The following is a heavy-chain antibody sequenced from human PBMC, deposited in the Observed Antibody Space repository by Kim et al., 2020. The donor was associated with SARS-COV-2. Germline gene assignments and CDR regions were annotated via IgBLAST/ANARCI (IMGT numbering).Heavy chain of an antibody. J-gene: IGHJ5*02. CDR2: ISSSSSYI. V-gene: IGHV3-21*01. CDR1: GFTFSSYS. Sequence: GGSLRLSCAASGFTFSSYSMNWVRQAPGKGLEWVSSISSSSSYIYYADSVKGRFTISRDNAKNSLYLQMNSLRAEDTAVYYCARVGVDKTWLDWFDPWGQGTLVTVSS. D-gene: IGHD5-12*01. CDR3: ARVGVDKTWLDWFDP.